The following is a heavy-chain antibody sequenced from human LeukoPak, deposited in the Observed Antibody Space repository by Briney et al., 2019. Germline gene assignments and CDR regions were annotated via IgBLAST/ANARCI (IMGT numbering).Heavy chain of an antibody. J-gene: IGHJ4*02. CDR1: GYTFISYY. V-gene: IGHV1-46*01. CDR3: ARNYYDTAGHFGY. CDR2: INPSGGAT. Sequence: ASVTVSFKASGYTFISYYFHWVRQAPGQGLEWMGLINPSGGATSFAQKFRGRVTMTRDMSTGTVFMELSSLRSDDTAVYFCARNYYDTAGHFGYWGQGTLVTVSS. D-gene: IGHD3-22*01.